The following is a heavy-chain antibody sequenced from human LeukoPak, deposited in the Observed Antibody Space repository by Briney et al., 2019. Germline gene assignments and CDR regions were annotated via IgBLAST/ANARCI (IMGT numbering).Heavy chain of an antibody. D-gene: IGHD6-13*01. CDR3: SKDPPISAAGPRYSDR. CDR2: INSGGNT. V-gene: IGHV3-23*01. CDR1: GFTFSSYA. J-gene: IGHJ4*02. Sequence: GGSLRLSCAASGFTFSSYAMSWVRQAPGKGLEWVSTINSGGNTYYADSMKGRFTISRENSKNTLFLQMNSLRVEDTGVYYCSKDPPISAAGPRYSDRWGQGTLVTVSS.